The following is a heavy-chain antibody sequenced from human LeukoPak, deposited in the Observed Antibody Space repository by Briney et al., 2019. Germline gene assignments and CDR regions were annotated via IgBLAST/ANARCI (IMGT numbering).Heavy chain of an antibody. CDR1: GGTFSSYA. CDR2: IIPIVGTA. D-gene: IGHD2-2*01. J-gene: IGHJ6*03. V-gene: IGHV1-69*05. Sequence: ASVKVSCKASGGTFSSYAISWVRQAPGQGLEWMGRIIPIVGTANYAQKFQGRVTITTDESTSTAYMELSSLRSEDTAVYYCARGPQGVVPAAMRYYYYMDVWGKGTTVTVSS. CDR3: ARGPQGVVPAAMRYYYYMDV.